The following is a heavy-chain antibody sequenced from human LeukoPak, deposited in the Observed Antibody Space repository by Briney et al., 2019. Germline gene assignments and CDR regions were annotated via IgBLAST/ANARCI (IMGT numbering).Heavy chain of an antibody. CDR2: ISYDGSNK. D-gene: IGHD1-1*01. CDR3: ARDQLERRMGFDY. V-gene: IGHV3-30*03. Sequence: PGGSLRLSCAASGFTFSSYGMHWVRQAPGKGLEWVAVISYDGSNKYYADSVKGRFTISRDNAKNSLYLQMNSLRAEDTAVYYCARDQLERRMGFDYWGQGTLVTVSS. J-gene: IGHJ4*02. CDR1: GFTFSSYG.